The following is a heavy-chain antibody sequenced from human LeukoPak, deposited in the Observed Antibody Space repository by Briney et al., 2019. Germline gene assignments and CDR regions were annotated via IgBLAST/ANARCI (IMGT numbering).Heavy chain of an antibody. CDR3: ARVHEPIDY. CDR2: ISWNSGSI. V-gene: IGHV3-9*01. J-gene: IGHJ4*02. Sequence: GRSLRLSCAASGFTFDDYAMHWVRQVPGKGLEWVSGISWNSGSIGYADSVKGRFTISRDNSKNTLYLQMNSLRAEDTAVYYCARVHEPIDYWGQGTLVTVSS. D-gene: IGHD1-14*01. CDR1: GFTFDDYA.